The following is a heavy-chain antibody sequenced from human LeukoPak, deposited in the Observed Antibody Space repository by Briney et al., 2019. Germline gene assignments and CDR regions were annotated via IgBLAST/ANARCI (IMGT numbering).Heavy chain of an antibody. CDR3: ARHPLYCSGGSCPYYFDY. D-gene: IGHD2-15*01. CDR2: IYPGDSDT. J-gene: IGHJ4*02. CDR1: GSRFTSYW. Sequence: GASLKISCKGSGSRFTSYWIGWVRQMPGKGLEWMGIIYPGDSDTRYSPSFQGQVTISADKSISTAYLQWSSLKASDTAMYYCARHPLYCSGGSCPYYFDYWGQGTLVTVSS. V-gene: IGHV5-51*01.